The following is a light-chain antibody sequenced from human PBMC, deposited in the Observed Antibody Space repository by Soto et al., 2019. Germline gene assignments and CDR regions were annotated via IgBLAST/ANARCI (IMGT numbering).Light chain of an antibody. CDR3: QQYGSSPRT. J-gene: IGKJ1*01. V-gene: IGKV3-20*01. Sequence: ESVLTQSPGTLSLSPGERATLSCRASQSVSSQLAWYQQKPGQAPRLLIHGASSRASGTPDRFSGSGSWTDFTLTISRLEPEDFAVYYCQQYGSSPRTFGQGTKVDIK. CDR2: GAS. CDR1: QSVSSQ.